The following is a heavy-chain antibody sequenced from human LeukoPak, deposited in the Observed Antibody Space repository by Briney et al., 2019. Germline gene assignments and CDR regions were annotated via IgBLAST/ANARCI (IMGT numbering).Heavy chain of an antibody. CDR2: ISGSGGST. D-gene: IGHD6-19*01. CDR1: GFTFSSYA. CDR3: TGRYHPSSGPGQGGI. J-gene: IGHJ3*02. Sequence: GGSLRLSCAASGFTFSSYAMSWVRQAPGKGLEWVSAISGSGGSTYYADSVKGRFTISRDDSKNTAYLQMNSLKTEDTAVYYCTGRYHPSSGPGQGGIWGQGTMVTVSS. V-gene: IGHV3-23*01.